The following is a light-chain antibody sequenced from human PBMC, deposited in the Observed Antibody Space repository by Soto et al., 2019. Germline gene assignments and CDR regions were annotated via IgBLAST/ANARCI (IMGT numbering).Light chain of an antibody. J-gene: IGLJ1*01. CDR2: EVS. CDR3: CSYAGGRTYV. CDR1: SSDVGSYNL. Sequence: QSVLPQAASGSGSLGQSITISCTGTSSDVGSYNLVSWYQQHPGKAPKVMIYEVSKRPSGVSNRFSGSKSGNTASLTISGLQSEDEADYYCCSYAGGRTYVFGTGTKVTVL. V-gene: IGLV2-23*02.